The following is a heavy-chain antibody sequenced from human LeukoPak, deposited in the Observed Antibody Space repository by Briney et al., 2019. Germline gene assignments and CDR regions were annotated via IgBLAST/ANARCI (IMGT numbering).Heavy chain of an antibody. Sequence: GASVTVSFKASGYTFTSYAMHWVRHAPAQRIEWMGWINAGNGNTKYSQKFQGRVTITRDTSASTAYMELSSLRSEDTAVYYCARVSTVTTAYYYGMDVWGQGTTVTVSS. CDR1: GYTFTSYA. D-gene: IGHD4-17*01. J-gene: IGHJ6*02. CDR2: INAGNGNT. V-gene: IGHV1-3*01. CDR3: ARVSTVTTAYYYGMDV.